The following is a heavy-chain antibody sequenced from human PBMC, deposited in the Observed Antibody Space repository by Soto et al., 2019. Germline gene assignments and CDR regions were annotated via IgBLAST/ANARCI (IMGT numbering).Heavy chain of an antibody. CDR2: ISSSGGST. V-gene: IGHV3-23*01. J-gene: IGHJ4*02. Sequence: EVQLLESGGDLIQPGGSLRLSCAASGFTFSSYAMSWVRQAPGKGLGWVSAISSSGGSTFYADSVKGRFTISSDNSRQTLYLQLNSLRAEDTAIYYCAKYQPMTQPRPYFDYWGQGALVTVSS. D-gene: IGHD3-22*01. CDR1: GFTFSSYA. CDR3: AKYQPMTQPRPYFDY.